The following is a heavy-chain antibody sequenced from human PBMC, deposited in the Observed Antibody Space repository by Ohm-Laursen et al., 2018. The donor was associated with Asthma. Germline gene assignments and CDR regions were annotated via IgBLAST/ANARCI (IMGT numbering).Heavy chain of an antibody. D-gene: IGHD5-18*01. CDR1: GFTFSSYG. Sequence: SLRLSCAASGFTFSSYGMHWVRQAPGKGLEWVAVIAYDGSNKYYADSVKGRFTISRDNSKNTLYLQMNSLRAEDTAVYYCARGGGNTAMVLFDYWGQGTLVTVSS. J-gene: IGHJ4*02. CDR3: ARGGGNTAMVLFDY. V-gene: IGHV3-30*03. CDR2: IAYDGSNK.